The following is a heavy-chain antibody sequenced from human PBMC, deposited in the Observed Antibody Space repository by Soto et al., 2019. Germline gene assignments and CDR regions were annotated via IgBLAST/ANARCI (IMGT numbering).Heavy chain of an antibody. J-gene: IGHJ6*02. V-gene: IGHV4-34*01. Sequence: PSETLSLTCAVYGGSFSGYYWSWIRQPPGKGLEWIGEINHSGSTNYNPSLKSRVTISVDTSKNQFSLKLSSVTAADTAVYFCARGADRGYYYYDMDVWGQGTTVTV. D-gene: IGHD3-10*01. CDR3: ARGADRGYYYYDMDV. CDR1: GGSFSGYY. CDR2: INHSGST.